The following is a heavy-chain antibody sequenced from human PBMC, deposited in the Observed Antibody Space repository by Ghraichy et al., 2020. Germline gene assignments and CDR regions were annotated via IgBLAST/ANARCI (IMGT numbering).Heavy chain of an antibody. CDR1: GGTFSSYA. V-gene: IGHV1-69*13. CDR3: AREEGAGGATPYSFDY. Sequence: SVKVSCKASGGTFSSYAISWVRQAPGQGLEWMGGIIPIFGTANYAQKFQGRVTITADESTSTAYMELSSLRSEDTAVYYCAREEGAGGATPYSFDYWGQGTLVTVSS. CDR2: IIPIFGTA. D-gene: IGHD1-26*01. J-gene: IGHJ4*02.